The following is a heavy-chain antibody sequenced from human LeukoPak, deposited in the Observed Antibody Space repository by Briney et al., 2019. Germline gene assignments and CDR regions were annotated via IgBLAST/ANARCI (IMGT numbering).Heavy chain of an antibody. CDR1: GFTVSSNY. J-gene: IGHJ4*02. Sequence: GGSLRLSCAASGFTVSSNYMSWVRQAPGKGLEWVSVIYSGGSTYYADSVKGRFTISRDNAKNSLYLQMNSLTAEDTAVYYCARDLDYWGQGTLVTVSS. CDR3: ARDLDY. V-gene: IGHV3-53*01. CDR2: IYSGGST.